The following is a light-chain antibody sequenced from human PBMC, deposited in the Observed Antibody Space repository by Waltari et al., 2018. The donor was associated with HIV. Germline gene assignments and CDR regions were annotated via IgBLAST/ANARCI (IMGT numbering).Light chain of an antibody. J-gene: IGKJ1*01. Sequence: DIQMTQSPSTLSASVGDRVTITCRASQSISSWLAWYQQKPGKAPKLLIYKASSLKSGVPSRCSGSGSGTEFTLTISSLQPDDFATDCCQQYNSYSVTFGQGSKVEIK. V-gene: IGKV1-5*03. CDR3: QQYNSYSVT. CDR1: QSISSW. CDR2: KAS.